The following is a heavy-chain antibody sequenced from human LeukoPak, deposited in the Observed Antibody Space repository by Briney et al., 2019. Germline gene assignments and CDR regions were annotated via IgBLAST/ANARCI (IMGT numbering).Heavy chain of an antibody. Sequence: SETLSLTCTVSGGSISSSDYYWDWIRQPPGKGLESIGSIYYSGSTYYNPSLQSRVTISLDTSKNQFSLKLSSVTAPDTAVYYCARQRGWGFGSYLDYWGQGTLVTVSS. CDR1: GGSISSSDYY. V-gene: IGHV4-39*01. D-gene: IGHD7-27*01. CDR3: ARQRGWGFGSYLDY. CDR2: IYYSGST. J-gene: IGHJ4*02.